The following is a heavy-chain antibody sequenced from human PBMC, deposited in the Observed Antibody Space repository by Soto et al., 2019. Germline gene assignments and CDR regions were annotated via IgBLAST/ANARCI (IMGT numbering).Heavy chain of an antibody. V-gene: IGHV3-30*18. CDR1: GFAFSSYA. CDR3: AKDLSGYSDYDLIVAMDV. Sequence: QVQLVESGGGVVQPGRSLRLSCAASGFAFSSYAMHWVRQAPGKGLEWVAVISYDGDNKYYADSVKGRFTISRDKSKNTLYLQMNSLRAEDAAVYYCAKDLSGYSDYDLIVAMDVWGQGTTVTVSS. CDR2: ISYDGDNK. D-gene: IGHD5-12*01. J-gene: IGHJ6*02.